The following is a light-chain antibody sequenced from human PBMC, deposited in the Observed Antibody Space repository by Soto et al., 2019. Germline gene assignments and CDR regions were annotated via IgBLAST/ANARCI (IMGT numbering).Light chain of an antibody. CDR2: GAC. CDR1: QSVSSY. Sequence: EIVLTQSPATLSLSQGERATLSCRASQSVSSYLAWYQQKPGQAPRLLIYGACIRATRIPARFSGSGSGTDFNPTISSLEREDFADYHYHYRGWWPRTCGQVTKLESK. V-gene: IGKV3-11*01. J-gene: IGKJ2*01. CDR3: HYRGWWPRT.